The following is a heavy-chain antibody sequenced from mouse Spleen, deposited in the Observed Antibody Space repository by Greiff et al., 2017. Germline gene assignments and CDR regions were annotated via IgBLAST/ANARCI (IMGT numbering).Heavy chain of an antibody. CDR3: ARDEYYDYSFAY. CDR2: IYPGDGDT. CDR1: GYAFSSSW. D-gene: IGHD2-4*01. J-gene: IGHJ3*01. V-gene: IGHV1-82*01. Sequence: QVQLQQSGPELVKPGASVKISCKASGYAFSSSWMNWVKQRPGKGLEWIGRIYPGDGDTNYNGKFKGKATLTADKSSSTAYMQLSSLTSEDSAVYFCARDEYYDYSFAYWGQGTLVTVSA.